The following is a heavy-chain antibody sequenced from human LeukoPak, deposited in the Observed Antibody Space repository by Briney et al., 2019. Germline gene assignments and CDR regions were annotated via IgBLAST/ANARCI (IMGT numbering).Heavy chain of an antibody. CDR2: IYSGGSA. V-gene: IGHV3-53*05. Sequence: EGSLRLSCAASGFTVSSNSMSWVRQAPGKGLEWVSLIYSGGSAYYADSVKGRFTISRDNSKNTLYLQMNSLRAEDTAVYYCATDYSNYDGGYWGQGTLVTVSS. J-gene: IGHJ4*02. CDR3: ATDYSNYDGGY. CDR1: GFTVSSNS. D-gene: IGHD4-11*01.